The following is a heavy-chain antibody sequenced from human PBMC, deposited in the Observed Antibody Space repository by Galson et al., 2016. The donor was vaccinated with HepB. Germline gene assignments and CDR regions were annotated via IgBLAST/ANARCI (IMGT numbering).Heavy chain of an antibody. V-gene: IGHV3-30-3*01. D-gene: IGHD2-21*02. CDR2: ISFDVNNK. CDR3: ARGGHIVVVTSTRNFDPFNI. Sequence: SLRLSCAASGLNFNNYVMHWVRQAPGKGLEWVALISFDVNNKYYADSVKGRFTISRDNSRNTLYLHMSSVTTEGTAMYYCARGGHIVVVTSTRNFDPFNIWGQGTLVTVSS. J-gene: IGHJ3*02. CDR1: GLNFNNYV.